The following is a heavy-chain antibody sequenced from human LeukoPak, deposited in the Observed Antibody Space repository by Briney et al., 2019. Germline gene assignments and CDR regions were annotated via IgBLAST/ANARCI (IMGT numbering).Heavy chain of an antibody. CDR1: GGSFSGYY. V-gene: IGHV4-34*01. CDR2: INHSGST. CDR3: ARHGYSSGWYHYYMDV. J-gene: IGHJ6*03. D-gene: IGHD6-19*01. Sequence: ASETLSLTCAAYGGSFSGYYWSWIRQPPGKGLEWIGEINHSGSTNYNPSLKSRVTISVDTSKNQFSLKLSSVTAADTAVYYCARHGYSSGWYHYYMDVWGKGTTVTISS.